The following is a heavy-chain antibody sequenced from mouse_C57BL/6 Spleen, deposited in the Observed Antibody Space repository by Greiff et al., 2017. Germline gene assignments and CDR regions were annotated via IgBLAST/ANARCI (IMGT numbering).Heavy chain of an antibody. Sequence: EVKLVESGGGLVKPGGSLKLSCAASGFTFSDYGMHWVRQAPEKGLEWVAYISSGSSTIYYADTVKGRFTISRDNAKNTLFLQMTSLRSEDTAMYYCARSFITTVEAPFDYWGQGTTLTVSS. CDR2: ISSGSSTI. CDR1: GFTFSDYG. J-gene: IGHJ2*01. D-gene: IGHD1-1*01. V-gene: IGHV5-17*01. CDR3: ARSFITTVEAPFDY.